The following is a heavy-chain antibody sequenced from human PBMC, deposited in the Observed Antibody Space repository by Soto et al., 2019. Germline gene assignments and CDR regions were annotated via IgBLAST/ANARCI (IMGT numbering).Heavy chain of an antibody. CDR3: AHRRDGGSSQPRHIDP. J-gene: IGHJ5*02. CDR1: GFSLSTSGVG. V-gene: IGHV2-5*02. CDR2: IYWDDDK. Sequence: QITLKESGATLVQPTQTLTLTCTFSGFSLSTSGVGVGWIRQPPGKHLEWLAVIYWDDDKRDSSYLKSRLTINKYTTKNQVVLTRTTADAVDTGKYYSAHRRDGGSSQPRHIDPWGQGTLVTVSS. D-gene: IGHD3-16*01.